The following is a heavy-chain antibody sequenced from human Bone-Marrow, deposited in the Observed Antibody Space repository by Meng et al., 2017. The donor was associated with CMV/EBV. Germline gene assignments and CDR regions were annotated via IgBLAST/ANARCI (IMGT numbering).Heavy chain of an antibody. CDR1: GGTFNTYS. CDR2: IFPILSTA. J-gene: IGHJ4*02. D-gene: IGHD6-6*01. CDR3: AREGSSSGLGY. V-gene: IGHV1-69*08. Sequence: SVKVSCKASGGTFNTYSISWVRQAPGQGLEWMGRIFPILSTADYAQKFQGRVTITADKSTATAYMEVSSLRSEDTAVYYCAREGSSSGLGYWGQGTLVTVSS.